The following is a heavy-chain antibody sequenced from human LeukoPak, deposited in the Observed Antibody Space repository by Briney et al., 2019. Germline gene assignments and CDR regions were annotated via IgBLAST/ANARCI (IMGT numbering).Heavy chain of an antibody. CDR3: AKTSDGDWSPPNDY. D-gene: IGHD3-9*01. J-gene: IGHJ4*02. Sequence: GGSLRLSCAASGFTFSNSAVSWVRQAPGKGLEWVSAISGSGRSTFYADSVKGRFTISRDNSKNTVYLQMISLRAEDTALYYCAKTSDGDWSPPNDYWGQGTLVTVSS. V-gene: IGHV3-23*01. CDR2: ISGSGRST. CDR1: GFTFSNSA.